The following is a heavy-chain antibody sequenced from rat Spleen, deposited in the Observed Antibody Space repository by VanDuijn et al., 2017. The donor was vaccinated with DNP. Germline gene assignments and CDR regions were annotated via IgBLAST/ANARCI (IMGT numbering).Heavy chain of an antibody. CDR2: ISSSGGDT. CDR1: GFTFSTFP. J-gene: IGHJ2*01. CDR3: AGHALLTTEALDY. Sequence: EVQLVESGGGLVQPGRSMKLSCAASGFTFSTFPMAWVRQAPTKGLEWVATISSSGGDTYYRDSVKGRFTISRDNAKSALYLQMNSLRSEDTATYYCAGHALLTTEALDYWGQGVMVTVSS. V-gene: IGHV5-46*01. D-gene: IGHD1-11*01.